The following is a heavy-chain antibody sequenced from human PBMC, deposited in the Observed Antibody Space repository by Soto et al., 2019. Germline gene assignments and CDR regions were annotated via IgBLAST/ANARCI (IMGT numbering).Heavy chain of an antibody. Sequence: EVQLVESGGGLVQPGRSLRLSCAASGFTFADYAMHWVRQAPGKGLEWVSGISWISGSIGYADSVKGRFTISRDNAKNSVYLQMNSLRAEDTALYYCAKSYGSGAGYWYFDLWGRGTLVTVSS. CDR2: ISWISGSI. J-gene: IGHJ2*01. D-gene: IGHD3-10*01. V-gene: IGHV3-9*01. CDR1: GFTFADYA. CDR3: AKSYGSGAGYWYFDL.